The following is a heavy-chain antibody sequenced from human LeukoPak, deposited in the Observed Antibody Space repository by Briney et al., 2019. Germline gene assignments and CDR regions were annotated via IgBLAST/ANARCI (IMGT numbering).Heavy chain of an antibody. Sequence: GASVKVSCKASGYTFTGYAMHWVRQAPGQRLEWMGWINAGNGNTKYPQKFQGRVTITRDTSASTAYMELSSLRSEDTAVYYCARGDYYDSSGHQLFDYWGQGTLVTVSS. CDR2: INAGNGNT. D-gene: IGHD3-22*01. CDR1: GYTFTGYA. V-gene: IGHV1-3*01. CDR3: ARGDYYDSSGHQLFDY. J-gene: IGHJ4*02.